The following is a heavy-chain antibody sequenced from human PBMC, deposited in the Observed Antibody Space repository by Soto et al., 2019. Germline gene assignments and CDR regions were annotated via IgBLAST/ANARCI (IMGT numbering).Heavy chain of an antibody. CDR1: GFTFSNAW. D-gene: IGHD5-18*01. Sequence: GGSLRLSCAASGFTFSNAWMSWVRQAPGKGLEWVGRIKSKTDGGTTDYAAPVKGRFTISRDDSKNTLYLQMNSLKTEDKAVYYCTTGTATFWYYYYYMDVWGKGTTVTVSS. CDR2: IKSKTDGGTT. CDR3: TTGTATFWYYYYYMDV. J-gene: IGHJ6*03. V-gene: IGHV3-15*01.